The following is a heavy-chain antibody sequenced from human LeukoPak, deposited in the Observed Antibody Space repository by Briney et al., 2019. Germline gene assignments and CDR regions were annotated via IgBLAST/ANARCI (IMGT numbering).Heavy chain of an antibody. CDR2: ISSSSSYI. D-gene: IGHD3-16*01. V-gene: IGHV3-21*01. CDR1: GFTFSSYS. Sequence: GGSLRLSCAASGFTFSSYSMNWVRQAPGKGLEWVSSISSSSSYIYYADSVKGRFTISRDNAKNSLYLQMNSLRAEDTAVYYCATSGDMITFASFDYWGQGTLVTVSS. J-gene: IGHJ4*02. CDR3: ATSGDMITFASFDY.